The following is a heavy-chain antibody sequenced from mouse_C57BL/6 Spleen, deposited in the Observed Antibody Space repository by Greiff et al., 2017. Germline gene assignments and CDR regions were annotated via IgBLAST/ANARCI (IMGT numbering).Heavy chain of an antibody. D-gene: IGHD2-5*01. V-gene: IGHV1-22*01. CDR3: ARMGGVYSNGFAY. CDR2: INPNNGGT. Sequence: VQLQQSGPELVKPGASVKMSCKASGYTFTDYNMHWVKQSHGKSLEWIGYINPNNGGTSYNQKFKGKATLTVNKSSSTAYMELRSLTSEDSAVYYCARMGGVYSNGFAYWGQGTLVTVSA. J-gene: IGHJ3*01. CDR1: GYTFTDYN.